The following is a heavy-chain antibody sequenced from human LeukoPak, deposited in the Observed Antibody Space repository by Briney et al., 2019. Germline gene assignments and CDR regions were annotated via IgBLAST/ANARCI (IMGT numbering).Heavy chain of an antibody. CDR1: GSTFSKIS. J-gene: IGHJ4*02. V-gene: IGHV1-24*01. Sequence: GASVRVSCKVSGSTFSKISIDRVRQAPGKGLEWMGSVGHEDGTTIHAQKFQGRFNMTVDTATDTAYMEMSSLMSEDTAIYYCATGAIVFDYWGQGTLVTVSS. CDR3: ATGAIVFDY. D-gene: IGHD1-26*01. CDR2: VGHEDGTT.